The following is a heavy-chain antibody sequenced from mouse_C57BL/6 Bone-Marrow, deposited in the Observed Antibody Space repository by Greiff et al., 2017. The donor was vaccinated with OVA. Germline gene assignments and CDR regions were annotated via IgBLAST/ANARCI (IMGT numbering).Heavy chain of an antibody. CDR3: ARVRVYYCGSSHWYFDV. J-gene: IGHJ1*03. CDR2: ISDGGSYT. Sequence: EVKVVESGGGLVKPGGSLKLSCAASGFTFSSYAMSWVRQTPEKRLEWVATISDGGSYTYYPDNVKGRFTITGDNAKNNLYLQMSHLKSEDTAMYYCARVRVYYCGSSHWYFDVWCTGTTVTVSS. V-gene: IGHV5-4*03. D-gene: IGHD1-1*01. CDR1: GFTFSSYA.